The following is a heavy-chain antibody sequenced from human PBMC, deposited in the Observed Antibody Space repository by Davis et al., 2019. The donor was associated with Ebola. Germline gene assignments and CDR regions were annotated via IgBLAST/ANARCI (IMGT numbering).Heavy chain of an antibody. CDR2: IRSKANSYAT. V-gene: IGHV3-73*01. CDR1: GFTFSGSA. Sequence: GSLGLSCAASGFTFSGSAMHWVRQASGKGLEWVGRIRSKANSYATAYAASVKGRFTISRDDSKNTLYLQMNSLKTEDTAVYYCTTDYDFWSGMPIITWGQGTLVTVSS. CDR3: TTDYDFWSGMPIIT. J-gene: IGHJ5*02. D-gene: IGHD3-3*01.